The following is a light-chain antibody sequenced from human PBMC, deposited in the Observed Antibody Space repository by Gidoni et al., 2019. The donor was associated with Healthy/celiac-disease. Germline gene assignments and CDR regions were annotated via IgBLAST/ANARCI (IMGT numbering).Light chain of an antibody. V-gene: IGKV3-15*01. CDR1: QSVSSN. CDR3: QWYNNWTRGT. Sequence: EIVMTQSSATLSVSPGERTTLPCRASQSVSSNLAWYQQKPGQAPGLLISGASTTATGIPARVSGSGSGTEFTLTISILQSEDFAVDDCQWYNNWTRGTFGQGTKVEIK. CDR2: GAS. J-gene: IGKJ1*01.